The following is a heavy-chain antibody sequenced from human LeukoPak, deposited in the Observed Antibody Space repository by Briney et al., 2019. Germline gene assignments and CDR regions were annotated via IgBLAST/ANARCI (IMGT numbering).Heavy chain of an antibody. CDR2: IYYSGST. V-gene: IGHV4-30-4*01. J-gene: IGHJ4*02. Sequence: SETLSLTCTVSGGSISSGDYYWSWIRQPPGKGLEWIGYIYYSGSTYYNPSLKSRVTISVDTSKNQFSLKLSSVTAADTAVYYCARLAYYYGSGRNFDYWGQGTLVTVSS. CDR1: GGSISSGDYY. CDR3: ARLAYYYGSGRNFDY. D-gene: IGHD3-10*01.